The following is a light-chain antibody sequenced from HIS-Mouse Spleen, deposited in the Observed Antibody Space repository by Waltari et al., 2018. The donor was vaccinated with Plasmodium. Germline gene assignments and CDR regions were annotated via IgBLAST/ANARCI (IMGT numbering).Light chain of an antibody. CDR1: SSAVGSYTL. CDR3: CSYAGSSTYV. CDR2: EGS. Sequence: QSALTQPASVSGSPGQSITISCTGTSSAVGSYTLVSWYQPHPGKAPKLMIYEGSKRPSGVSNRFSGSKSGNTASLTISGLQAEDEADYYCCSYAGSSTYVFGTGTKVTVL. V-gene: IGLV2-23*01. J-gene: IGLJ1*01.